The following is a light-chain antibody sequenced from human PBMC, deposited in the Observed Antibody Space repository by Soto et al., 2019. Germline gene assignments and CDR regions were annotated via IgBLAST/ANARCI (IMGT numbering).Light chain of an antibody. Sequence: EIVLTQSPGTLSLSPGERATLSCRASQSVSSSYLAWYQQKPGQPPRLLIYDASNRATGIPARFSGSGSGTDFTLTISSLEPEDFAVYYCQQYDNWPWTFGQGAKVDNK. CDR1: QSVSSSY. CDR3: QQYDNWPWT. V-gene: IGKV3-20*01. CDR2: DAS. J-gene: IGKJ1*01.